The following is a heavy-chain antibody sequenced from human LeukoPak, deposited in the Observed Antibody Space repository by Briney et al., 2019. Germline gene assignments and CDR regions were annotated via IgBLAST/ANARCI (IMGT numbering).Heavy chain of an antibody. CDR1: GGSFSGYD. V-gene: IGHV4-34*01. CDR2: INHSGST. J-gene: IGHJ2*01. CDR3: ARGRRYFDL. Sequence: SETLSLTCAVYGGSFSGYDWSWIRQPPGKGLEWIGEINHSGSTNYNPSLKSRVTISVDTSKNQFSLKLSSVTAADTAVYYCARGRRYFDLWGRGTLVTVSS.